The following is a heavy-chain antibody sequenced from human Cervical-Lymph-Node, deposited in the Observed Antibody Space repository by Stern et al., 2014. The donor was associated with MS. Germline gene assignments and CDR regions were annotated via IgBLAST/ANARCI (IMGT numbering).Heavy chain of an antibody. CDR1: GGSFSGYY. D-gene: IGHD5/OR15-5a*01. V-gene: IGHV4-34*01. J-gene: IGHJ5*02. CDR3: ASRSTDPQNWFDP. CDR2: INHSGST. Sequence: QVQLQQWGAGLLKPSETLSLTCAVYGGSFSGYYWSWIRQPPGKGLEWIGEINHSGSTNYNPSLKSRVTISVDPSKNQFSRKLSSVTAADTAVYYCASRSTDPQNWFDPWGQGTLVTVSS.